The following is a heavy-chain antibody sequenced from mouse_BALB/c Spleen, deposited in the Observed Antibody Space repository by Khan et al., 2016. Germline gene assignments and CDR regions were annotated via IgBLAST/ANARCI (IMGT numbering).Heavy chain of an antibody. V-gene: IGHV1-15*01. CDR1: GYTFTDYE. Sequence: QVQLQQSGAELVRPGASVKLSCKASGYTFTDYEMHWVKQTPVHGLEWIGTIHPGSGGTAYNQKFKGKATLTADKSSSTAYMELSSLPSEDSAVDYCTSRSNYDGDYMVLDYWGQGSSVTVSA. CDR2: IHPGSGGT. J-gene: IGHJ4*01. CDR3: TSRSNYDGDYMVLDY. D-gene: IGHD2-3*01.